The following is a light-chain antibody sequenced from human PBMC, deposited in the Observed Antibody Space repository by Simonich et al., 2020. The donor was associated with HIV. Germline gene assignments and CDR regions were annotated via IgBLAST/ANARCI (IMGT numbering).Light chain of an antibody. CDR1: QRISSW. CDR3: QQYNSYSWT. V-gene: IGKV1-5*03. Sequence: DIQMTQSPSTLSASVGDRVTITCRASQRISSWLAWYQQKPGKAPKLLIYKASSVESGVPSRFSGSGFGTEFTLTISSLQPDDFATYYCQQYNSYSWTFGQGTKVEIK. CDR2: KAS. J-gene: IGKJ1*01.